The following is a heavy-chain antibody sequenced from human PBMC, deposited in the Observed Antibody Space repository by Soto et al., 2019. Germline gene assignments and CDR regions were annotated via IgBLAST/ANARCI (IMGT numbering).Heavy chain of an antibody. Sequence: SETLSLTCTVSGGSVSSGRNYWNWIRQPPGKGLEWIGYMYYSGSTNYNPSLRSRVTISVDTSKNQFSLKLTSVTAADTAVYYCARGSHCGGDCYSGYYYYYGMDVWGQGTTVTVSS. CDR3: ARGSHCGGDCYSGYYYYYGMDV. J-gene: IGHJ6*02. CDR2: MYYSGST. CDR1: GGSVSSGRNY. D-gene: IGHD2-21*02. V-gene: IGHV4-61*01.